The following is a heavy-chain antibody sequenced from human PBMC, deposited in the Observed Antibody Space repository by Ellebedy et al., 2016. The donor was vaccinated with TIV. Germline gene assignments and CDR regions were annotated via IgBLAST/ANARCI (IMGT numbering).Heavy chain of an antibody. CDR3: TTEPMILVGVRPYTPYDY. J-gene: IGHJ4*02. CDR2: IKSKTDGGTT. CDR1: GFTFSNAW. Sequence: GESLKISCSASGFTFSNAWMSWVRQAPGKGLEWVGRIKSKTDGGTTDYAAPVQGRFTFPRDDSKNTLYLQMNSLKTEDTAVYYCTTEPMILVGVRPYTPYDYWGQGALVTVSS. D-gene: IGHD3-22*01. V-gene: IGHV3-15*01.